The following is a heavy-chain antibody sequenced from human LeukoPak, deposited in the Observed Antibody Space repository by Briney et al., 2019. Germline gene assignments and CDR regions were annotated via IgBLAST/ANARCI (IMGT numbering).Heavy chain of an antibody. D-gene: IGHD6-6*01. CDR1: GGSISSGSYY. J-gene: IGHJ6*03. CDR3: ARDLGGRIAARQPVDYYYYYYMDV. Sequence: SETLSLTCTVSGGSISSGSYYWSWIRQPAGKGLEWIGRIYTSGSTNYNPSLKSRVTISVDTSKNQFSLKLSSVTAADTAVYYCARDLGGRIAARQPVDYYYYYYMDVWGKGTTVTVSS. V-gene: IGHV4-61*02. CDR2: IYTSGST.